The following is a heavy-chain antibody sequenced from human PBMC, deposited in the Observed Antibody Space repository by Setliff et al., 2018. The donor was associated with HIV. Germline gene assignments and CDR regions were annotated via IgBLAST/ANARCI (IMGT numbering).Heavy chain of an antibody. CDR1: GGTFSSYA. D-gene: IGHD3-3*01. J-gene: IGHJ6*03. Sequence: SVKVSCKASGGTFSSYAISWVRQAPGQGLEWMGGIIPIFGTANYAQKFQGRVTITADESTSTAYMELSSLRSEDTAVYYCARSAKSGAWTYYDFWSGYSYYYYMDVWG. CDR2: IIPIFGTA. V-gene: IGHV1-69*13. CDR3: ARSAKSGAWTYYDFWSGYSYYYYMDV.